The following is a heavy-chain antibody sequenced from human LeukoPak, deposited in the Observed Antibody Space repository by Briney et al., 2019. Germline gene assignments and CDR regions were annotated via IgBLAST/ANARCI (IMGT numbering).Heavy chain of an antibody. CDR1: GFTFSGSA. D-gene: IGHD1-14*01. V-gene: IGHV3-73*01. J-gene: IGHJ4*02. CDR3: TRRPTPGSKAPDPTFGY. Sequence: PGGSLTLSCVTSGFTFSGSAMHWVRQASGKGLEWVARIRSKANDYATGYTDSVKGRFIISRDDAKNTAYLQRNSLRTEDSPVYYCTRRPTPGSKAPDPTFGYWGQGTRVTVSS. CDR2: IRSKANDYAT.